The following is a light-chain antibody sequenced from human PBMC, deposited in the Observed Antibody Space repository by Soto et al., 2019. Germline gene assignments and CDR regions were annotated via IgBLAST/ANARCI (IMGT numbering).Light chain of an antibody. CDR2: AAY. CDR3: QQSYSTPWT. J-gene: IGKJ1*01. CDR1: QSISNY. Sequence: IQTTQSPSSLSASVGDRVTITCRASQSISNYLNWYQQKPGKAPKLLIYAAYSLQSGVQSRFSGSGSGTDFTLTIRSLQPEDFATYYCQQSYSTPWTFGQGTKVENK. V-gene: IGKV1-39*01.